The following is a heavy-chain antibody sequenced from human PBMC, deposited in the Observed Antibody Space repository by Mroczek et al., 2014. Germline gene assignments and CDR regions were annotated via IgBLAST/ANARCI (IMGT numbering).Heavy chain of an antibody. CDR3: ARGEDDRAYYYYYGMDV. CDR1: GYTFTSYD. CDR2: MNPNSGNT. J-gene: IGHJ6*02. D-gene: IGHD3-16*01. Sequence: QVQLVQSGAEVKKPGASVKVSCKASGYTFTSYDINWVRQATGQGLEWMGWMNPNSGNTGYAQKFQGRVTMTRNTSISTAYMELSSLRSEDTAVYYCARGEDDRAYYYYYGMDVWGQGTTVTVS. V-gene: IGHV1-8*01.